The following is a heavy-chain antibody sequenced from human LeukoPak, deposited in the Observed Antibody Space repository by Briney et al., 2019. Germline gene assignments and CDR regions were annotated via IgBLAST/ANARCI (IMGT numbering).Heavy chain of an antibody. D-gene: IGHD3-22*01. CDR2: IYYSGST. J-gene: IGHJ4*02. CDR1: GGSINSYY. CDR3: ARDTSGYRRGSFDY. V-gene: IGHV4-59*01. Sequence: SETLSPTCTVSGGSINSYYWSWIRQPPGKGLEWIGYIYYSGSTNYNPSLKSRVTISLDTSNNQFSLKLSSVTAADTAVYYCARDTSGYRRGSFDYWGQGTLVTVSS.